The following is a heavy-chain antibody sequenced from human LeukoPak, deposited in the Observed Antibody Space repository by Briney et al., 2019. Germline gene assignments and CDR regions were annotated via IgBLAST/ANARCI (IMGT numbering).Heavy chain of an antibody. CDR2: IYTSGST. Sequence: SETLSLTCTVSGGSISSYYWSWIRQPAGKGLEWIGRIYTSGSTNYNPSLKSRVTISVDTSKNQFSLKLSSVTAADTAVYYCARGTYYYDSSGGPEGLYYFDYWGQGTLVTVSS. CDR1: GGSISSYY. V-gene: IGHV4-4*07. J-gene: IGHJ4*02. CDR3: ARGTYYYDSSGGPEGLYYFDY. D-gene: IGHD3-22*01.